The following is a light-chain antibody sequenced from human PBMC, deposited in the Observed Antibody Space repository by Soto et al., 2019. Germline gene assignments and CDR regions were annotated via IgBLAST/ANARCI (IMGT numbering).Light chain of an antibody. V-gene: IGLV2-8*01. CDR2: EVT. J-gene: IGLJ1*01. CDR3: SSYAGSNNFV. CDR1: SSDVGYYDY. Sequence: QPVLTQPPSASGFPGQSVTISCTGTSSDVGYYDYVSWYQQHPGKAPKLVIYEVTKRPSGVPDRVSASKSGNTASLTVSGLRAEDEAAYYCSSYAGSNNFVFGSGTKVT.